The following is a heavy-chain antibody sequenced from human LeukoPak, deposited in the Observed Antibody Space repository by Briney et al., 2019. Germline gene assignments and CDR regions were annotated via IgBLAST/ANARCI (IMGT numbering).Heavy chain of an antibody. V-gene: IGHV1-2*02. CDR1: GYTFTGYY. J-gene: IGHJ4*02. Sequence: ASVKVSCKASGYTFTGYYMHWVRQAPGQGLEWMGWINPNSGGTNYAQKFQGRVTMTRDTSISTAYMELSRLRSDDTAVYYCARAPTAVWSPPVDGDYCGQGTLVTVSS. CDR3: ARAPTAVWSPPVDGDY. CDR2: INPNSGGT. D-gene: IGHD3-3*01.